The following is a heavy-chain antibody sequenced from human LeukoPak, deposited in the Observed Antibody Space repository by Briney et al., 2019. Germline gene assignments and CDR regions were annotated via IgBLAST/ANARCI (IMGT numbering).Heavy chain of an antibody. Sequence: PGGSLRLSCAASGFTFRSYAMSWVRQAPGKGLEWVSAISGSGGSTYYADSVNGRFTISRDNSKNTLYLQMNSLRAEDTAVYYCAKRGVYPPHVFDYWGQGTLVTVSS. V-gene: IGHV3-23*01. J-gene: IGHJ4*02. CDR2: ISGSGGST. CDR1: GFTFRSYA. CDR3: AKRGVYPPHVFDY.